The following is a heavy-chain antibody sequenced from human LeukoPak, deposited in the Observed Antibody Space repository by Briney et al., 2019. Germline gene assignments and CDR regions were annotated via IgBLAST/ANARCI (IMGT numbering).Heavy chain of an antibody. CDR1: GFTVSRNY. CDR2: IYSGGGT. J-gene: IGHJ4*02. V-gene: IGHV3-53*01. CDR3: ATYSSSSDYFDY. Sequence: PGGSLRLSCAASGFTVSRNYMHWVRQAPGKGLEWVSIIYSGGGTSYADSVKGRFIISRDNSKNTLYLQMNSLRAVDTAVYYCATYSSSSDYFDYWGQGTLVTVSS. D-gene: IGHD6-6*01.